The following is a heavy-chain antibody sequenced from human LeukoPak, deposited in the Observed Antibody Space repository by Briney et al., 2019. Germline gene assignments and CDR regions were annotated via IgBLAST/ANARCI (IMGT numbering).Heavy chain of an antibody. CDR3: AGSSGYYDYYYYYMDV. CDR2: INPNSGGT. D-gene: IGHD3-22*01. Sequence: ASAKVSCKASGYTFTGYYMHWVRQAPGQGLEWMGWINPNSGGTNYAQKFQGRVTMTRDTSISTAYMELSRLRSDDTAVYYCAGSSGYYDYYYYYMDVWGEGTTVTVSS. J-gene: IGHJ6*03. CDR1: GYTFTGYY. V-gene: IGHV1-2*02.